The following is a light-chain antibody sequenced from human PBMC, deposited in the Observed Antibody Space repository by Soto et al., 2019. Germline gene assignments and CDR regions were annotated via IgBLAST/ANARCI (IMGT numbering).Light chain of an antibody. CDR3: SSYSTSSPLV. CDR2: DVS. Sequence: QSALTQPASVSGSPGQSITISCAGTSADIGAFNYVSWYQHHPGKVPKLLIFDVSDRPSGVSTRFSASKSANTASLTISGLQADDEADYYCSSYSTSSPLVFGGGTKLTVL. J-gene: IGLJ2*01. CDR1: SADIGAFNY. V-gene: IGLV2-14*03.